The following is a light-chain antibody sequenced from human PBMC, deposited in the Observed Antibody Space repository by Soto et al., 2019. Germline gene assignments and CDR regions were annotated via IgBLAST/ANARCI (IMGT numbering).Light chain of an antibody. J-gene: IGKJ1*01. CDR2: GAS. V-gene: IGKV3-20*01. Sequence: EIVLTQSPGTLSLSPGERATLSCRASQSVSSSYLAWYQQKPGQAPRLLIYGASIRATGIPDRFSGSGSGTDFTLTISRLEPEDFAVYYCQQYGSSRWTFGKGTKVEIK. CDR1: QSVSSSY. CDR3: QQYGSSRWT.